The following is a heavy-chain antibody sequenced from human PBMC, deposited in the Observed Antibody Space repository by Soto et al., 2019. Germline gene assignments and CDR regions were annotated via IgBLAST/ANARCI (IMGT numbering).Heavy chain of an antibody. J-gene: IGHJ4*02. CDR1: GYTFTGFF. CDR2: INPNSGGT. V-gene: IGHV1-2*02. Sequence: ASVKVSCKASGYTFTGFFIHWVRQAPGQGLECMGWINPNSGGTYYAQKSQGRVTMTRDTSITTVYLELSSLKTEDTAVYYCARGGTIVEGGIRTGSVEYWGQGTLVTVSS. CDR3: ARGGTIVEGGIRTGSVEY. D-gene: IGHD6-13*01.